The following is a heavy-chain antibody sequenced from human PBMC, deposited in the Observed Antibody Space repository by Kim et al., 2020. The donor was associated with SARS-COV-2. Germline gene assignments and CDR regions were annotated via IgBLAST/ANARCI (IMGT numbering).Heavy chain of an antibody. Sequence: GKGRFTNSRDDSKNTLYLQMNSLKTEDTAVYYCTTASDYGFYYNYGMDVWGQGTTVTVSS. V-gene: IGHV3-15*01. D-gene: IGHD4-17*01. J-gene: IGHJ6*02. CDR3: TTASDYGFYYNYGMDV.